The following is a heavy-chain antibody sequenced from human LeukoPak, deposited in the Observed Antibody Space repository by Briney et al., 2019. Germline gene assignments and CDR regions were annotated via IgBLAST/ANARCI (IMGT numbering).Heavy chain of an antibody. D-gene: IGHD3-22*01. Sequence: ASVKVSCKASGYTFTSYYMHWVRQAPGQGLEWMGIINPSGGSTSYAQKFQGRVTMTRDTSTSTVYMELSSPRSEDTAVYYCARCTLYYYDSSGCPDDYWGQGTLVTVSS. CDR2: INPSGGST. J-gene: IGHJ4*02. CDR3: ARCTLYYYDSSGCPDDY. CDR1: GYTFTSYY. V-gene: IGHV1-46*01.